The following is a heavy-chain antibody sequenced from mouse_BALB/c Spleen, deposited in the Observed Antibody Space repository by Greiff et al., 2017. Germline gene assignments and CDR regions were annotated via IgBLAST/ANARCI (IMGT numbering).Heavy chain of an antibody. J-gene: IGHJ1*01. CDR1: GYSITSGYY. V-gene: IGHV3-6*02. D-gene: IGHD2-1*01. CDR3: ARGYYGNYGYWYFDV. Sequence: DVKLQESGPGLVKPSQSLSLTCSVTGYSITSGYYWNWIRQFPGNKLEWMGYISYDGSNNYNPSLKNRISITRDTSKNQFFLKLNSVTTEDTATYYCARGYYGNYGYWYFDVWGAGTTVTVSS. CDR2: ISYDGSN.